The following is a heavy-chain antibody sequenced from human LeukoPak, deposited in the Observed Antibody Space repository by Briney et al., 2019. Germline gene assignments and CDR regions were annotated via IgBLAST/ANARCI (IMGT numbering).Heavy chain of an antibody. J-gene: IGHJ1*01. CDR2: INHSGST. CDR1: GFTFSSYW. Sequence: GSLRLSFAASGFTFSSYWMSWIRQPPGKGLEWIGEINHSGSTNYNPSLKSRVTISVDTSKNQFSLKLSSVTAADTAVYYCAGTSSIAVAGGRYYFQHWGQGTLVTVSS. CDR3: AGTSSIAVAGGRYYFQH. V-gene: IGHV4-34*08. D-gene: IGHD6-19*01.